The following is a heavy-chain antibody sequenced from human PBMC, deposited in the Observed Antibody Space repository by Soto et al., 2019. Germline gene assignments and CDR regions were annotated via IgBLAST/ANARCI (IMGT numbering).Heavy chain of an antibody. Sequence: PSETLSVNCAVSGGSISSGGHSWSWIRQPPGKGLEWIGYIYQSGSTYYNPSLKSRVTISVDRSRNQFSLKLSSVTAADTAVYFCATQSYSNSGAYYYYAMDVWGQGTTVTVSS. V-gene: IGHV4-30-2*01. CDR3: ATQSYSNSGAYYYYAMDV. CDR1: GGSISSGGHS. J-gene: IGHJ6*02. CDR2: IYQSGST. D-gene: IGHD4-4*01.